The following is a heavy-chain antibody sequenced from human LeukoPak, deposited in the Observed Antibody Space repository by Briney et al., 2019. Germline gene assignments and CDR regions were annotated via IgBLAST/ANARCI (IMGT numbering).Heavy chain of an antibody. D-gene: IGHD6-13*01. V-gene: IGHV1-69-2*01. J-gene: IGHJ4*02. CDR3: ATGGKSIAAAWDY. Sequence: SVKVSCKFSGYTFTHYYMHWVQQAPGKGLEWMGLVDSEDGETINEDKFQGRITITPDTSTDTVYMELSSLRSENTAVYYWATGGKSIAAAWDYWGQGTLVTVSS. CDR1: GYTFTHYY. CDR2: VDSEDGET.